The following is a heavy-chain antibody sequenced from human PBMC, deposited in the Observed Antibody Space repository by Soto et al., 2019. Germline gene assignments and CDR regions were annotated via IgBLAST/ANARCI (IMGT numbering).Heavy chain of an antibody. J-gene: IGHJ4*02. CDR1: GGSISSSSSY. CDR2: IYYSGST. V-gene: IGHV4-39*01. Sequence: PSETLSLTCTVSGGSISSSSSYWGWIRQPPGKGLEWIATIYYSGSTYYNPSLKSRVTISVDTSKNQFSLKLSSVTAADTAVYYCARLEGDYLGFDFWGQGALVTVSS. CDR3: ARLEGDYLGFDF. D-gene: IGHD4-17*01.